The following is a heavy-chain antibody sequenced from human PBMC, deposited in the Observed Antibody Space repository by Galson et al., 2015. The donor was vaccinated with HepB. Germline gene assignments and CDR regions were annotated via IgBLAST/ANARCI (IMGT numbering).Heavy chain of an antibody. Sequence: SLRLSCAASGFTFSSYGMHWVRQAPGKGLEWVAVISYDGSNKYYADSVKGRSTISRDNAKNSLYLQMNSLTAEDTAVYYCARALDYYDSSALGAFDIWGQGTVVTVSS. CDR3: ARALDYYDSSALGAFDI. CDR2: ISYDGSNK. D-gene: IGHD3-22*01. J-gene: IGHJ3*02. CDR1: GFTFSSYG. V-gene: IGHV3-30*03.